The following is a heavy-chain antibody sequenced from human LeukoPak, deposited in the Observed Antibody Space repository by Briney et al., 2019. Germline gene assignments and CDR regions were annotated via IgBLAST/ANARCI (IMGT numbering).Heavy chain of an antibody. CDR3: AKPTDYGDFVAFDS. CDR1: GFTFSNYA. CDR2: INDDDSST. Sequence: GGSLRLSCAASGFTFSNYAMSWVRQAPGKGLEGVSVINDDDSSTYYADSVKGRFTISRDNSKNTLYLQMNSLRADDTAVYYCAKPTDYGDFVAFDSWGQGTLVTVSS. D-gene: IGHD4-17*01. V-gene: IGHV3-23*01. J-gene: IGHJ4*02.